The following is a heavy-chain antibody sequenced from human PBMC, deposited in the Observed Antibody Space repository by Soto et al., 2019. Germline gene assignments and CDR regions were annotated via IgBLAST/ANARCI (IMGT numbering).Heavy chain of an antibody. J-gene: IGHJ5*02. D-gene: IGHD3-10*01. CDR2: IYSGGST. V-gene: IGHV3-66*01. CDR1: GFTVSTKY. Sequence: GGSLRLSCAASGFTVSTKYMSWVRQAPGKGLEWVSVIYSGGSTFYADSVRGRFTISRDNSKNTVNLQMNSLRAEDTAVYYCARDQELLWFGELLIWFDPWGQGTLVTVSS. CDR3: ARDQELLWFGELLIWFDP.